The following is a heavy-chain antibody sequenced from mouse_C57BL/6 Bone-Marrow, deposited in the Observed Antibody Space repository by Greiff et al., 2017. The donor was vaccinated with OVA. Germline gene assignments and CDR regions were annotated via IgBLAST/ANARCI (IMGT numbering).Heavy chain of an antibody. J-gene: IGHJ2*01. V-gene: IGHV1-69*01. Sequence: LMESGAELVMPGASVKLSCKASGYTFTSYWMHWVKQRPGQGLEWIGEIDPSDSYTNYNQKFKGKSTLTVDKSSSTAYMQLSSLTSEDSAVYYCAIYYDYEGFDYWGQGTTLTVSS. D-gene: IGHD2-4*01. CDR3: AIYYDYEGFDY. CDR1: GYTFTSYW. CDR2: IDPSDSYT.